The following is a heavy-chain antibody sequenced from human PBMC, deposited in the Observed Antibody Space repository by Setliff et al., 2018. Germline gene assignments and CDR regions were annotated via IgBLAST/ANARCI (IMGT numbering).Heavy chain of an antibody. D-gene: IGHD2-15*01. CDR2: IKQDGSEK. V-gene: IGHV3-7*01. J-gene: IGHJ4*02. Sequence: GGSLRLSCEASGFTFSNYWMSWVRQTAGKGLEWVAYIKQDGSEKYYADSVKGRFTISRDNAKNSLYLQMNSLRPEDTAVYYCARTCSGSGCYAGLESWGQGTPVTVSS. CDR3: ARTCSGSGCYAGLES. CDR1: GFTFSNYW.